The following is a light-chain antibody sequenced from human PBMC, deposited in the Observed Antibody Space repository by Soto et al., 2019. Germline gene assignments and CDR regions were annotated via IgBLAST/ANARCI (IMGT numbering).Light chain of an antibody. Sequence: LTQPASVSGSPGQSITIYCTGTSSDVGSYNLVSWYQQHPGKAPKLMIYEVSKRPSGVSNRFSGSKSGNTASLTISGLQAEDEADYYCCSYAGSSTFFVFGTGTKVTVL. J-gene: IGLJ1*01. CDR2: EVS. CDR1: SSDVGSYNL. V-gene: IGLV2-23*02. CDR3: CSYAGSSTFFV.